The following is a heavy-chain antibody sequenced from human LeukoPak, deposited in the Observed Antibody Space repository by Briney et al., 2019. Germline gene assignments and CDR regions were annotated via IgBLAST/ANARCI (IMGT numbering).Heavy chain of an antibody. V-gene: IGHV4-4*02. J-gene: IGHJ4*02. D-gene: IGHD3-22*01. CDR2: IYHSGST. CDR3: ARGGKYYYDSSGYMKRYLIDY. Sequence: TSGTLSLTCAVSGGSISSSNWWSWVRQPPGKGLEWIGEIYHSGSTNYNPSLKSRVTISVDKSKNQFSLKLSSVTAADTAVYYCARGGKYYYDSSGYMKRYLIDYWGQGTLVTVSS. CDR1: GGSISSSNW.